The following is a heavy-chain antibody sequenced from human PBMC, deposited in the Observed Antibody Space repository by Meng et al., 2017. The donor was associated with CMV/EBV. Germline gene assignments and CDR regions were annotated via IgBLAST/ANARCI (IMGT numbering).Heavy chain of an antibody. CDR2: IYSTGGT. V-gene: IGHV4-4*07. CDR1: GGFFSGFF. D-gene: IGHD3-22*01. Sequence: VHVQESGPGLVKPSETLSLTCSVSGGFFSGFFWTWIRQPAGKGLEWIGRIYSTGGTNYNPSFESRVTISLDGSNNQFSLKLNSVTAADTAIYYCARERGDDSGYNFDSWGQGTLVTVSS. J-gene: IGHJ4*02. CDR3: ARERGDDSGYNFDS.